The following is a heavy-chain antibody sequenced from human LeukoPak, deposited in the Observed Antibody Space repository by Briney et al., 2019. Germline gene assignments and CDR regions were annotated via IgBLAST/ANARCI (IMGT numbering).Heavy chain of an antibody. CDR3: ARSLQLWKSNYFDY. CDR2: IYYSGST. D-gene: IGHD5-18*01. CDR1: GGSISSYY. Sequence: SETLSLTCTVSGGSISSYYWSWIRQPPGKGLEWIGYIYYSGSTNYNPSLKSRVTISVDTSKNQFSLKLSSVTAADTAVYYCARSLQLWKSNYFDYWGQGTLVTVSS. J-gene: IGHJ4*02. V-gene: IGHV4-59*01.